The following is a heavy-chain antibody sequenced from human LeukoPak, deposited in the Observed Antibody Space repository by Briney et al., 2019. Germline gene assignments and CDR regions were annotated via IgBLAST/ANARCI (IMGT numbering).Heavy chain of an antibody. CDR3: ARGWAGVATIH. CDR1: GGSISSSSYY. J-gene: IGHJ4*02. Sequence: PSETLSLTCTVSGGSISSSSYYWGWIRQPPGKGLEWIGSIYYSGSTYYNPSLKSRVTISVDTSKNQFSLKLSSVTAADTAVYYCARGWAGVATIHWGQGTLVTVSS. V-gene: IGHV4-39*01. D-gene: IGHD5-12*01. CDR2: IYYSGST.